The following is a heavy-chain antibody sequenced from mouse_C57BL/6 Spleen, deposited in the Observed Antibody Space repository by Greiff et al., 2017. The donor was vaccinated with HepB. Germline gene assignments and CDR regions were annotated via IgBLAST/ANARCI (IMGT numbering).Heavy chain of an antibody. D-gene: IGHD2-2*01. CDR2: ISAGGSYT. J-gene: IGHJ2*01. Sequence: EVLLVESGGGLVKPGGSLKLSCAASGFTFSSYSMSWVRQTPEKGLEWVATISAGGSYTYYPDNVKGRFTISRDNAKNNLYLQMSHLTSEDTAMYYGARGGVTAVILWDYWGQGTTLTVSS. CDR1: GFTFSSYS. V-gene: IGHV5-4*01. CDR3: ARGGVTAVILWDY.